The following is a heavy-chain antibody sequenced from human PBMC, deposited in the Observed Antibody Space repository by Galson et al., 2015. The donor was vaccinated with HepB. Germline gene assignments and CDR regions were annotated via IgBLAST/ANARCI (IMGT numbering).Heavy chain of an antibody. CDR1: GFTFSHYG. D-gene: IGHD5-18*01. CDR3: ARDRDTAMDRSTGYFDN. V-gene: IGHV3-30*03. Sequence: SLRLSCAASGFTFSHYGMHWVRQAPGKGLEWVAVISYDGSNKHYADSVKGRFTIFRDKSKSTLYLQMNSLRIEDTSVYYCARDRDTAMDRSTGYFDNGGQGTLVTVSS. J-gene: IGHJ4*02. CDR2: ISYDGSNK.